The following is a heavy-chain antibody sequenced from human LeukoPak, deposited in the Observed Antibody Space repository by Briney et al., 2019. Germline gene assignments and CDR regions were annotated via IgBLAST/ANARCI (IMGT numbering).Heavy chain of an antibody. CDR3: ARDAYNEGFYYGSRSSPF. D-gene: IGHD3-10*01. J-gene: IGHJ4*02. CDR1: SGSFSGYY. V-gene: IGHV4-34*01. Sequence: SETLSLTCAVSSGSFSGYYWSLIRQPPGKGLEWIGEINDSEGTKYNPSLESRVSISADTSKNQFSLKLSSVTAADTAMYYCARDAYNEGFYYGSRSSPFWGQGTLVTVSS. CDR2: INDSEGT.